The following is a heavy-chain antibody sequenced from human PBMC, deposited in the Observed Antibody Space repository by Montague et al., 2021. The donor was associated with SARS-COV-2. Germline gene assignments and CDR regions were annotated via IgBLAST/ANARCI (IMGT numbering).Heavy chain of an antibody. CDR3: ATYYDILTGYYIDAFDI. V-gene: IGHV4-34*01. Sequence: SETLSLTCAVYRGSFHIFSWGWIRQSPGKGLEWIGEIDHSGNTKYNPSLESRVTISVDTSKNQFSLKLSSVTAADTAVYYCATYYDILTGYYIDAFDIWSQGTMVTVSS. D-gene: IGHD3-9*01. J-gene: IGHJ3*02. CDR2: IDHSGNT. CDR1: RGSFHIFS.